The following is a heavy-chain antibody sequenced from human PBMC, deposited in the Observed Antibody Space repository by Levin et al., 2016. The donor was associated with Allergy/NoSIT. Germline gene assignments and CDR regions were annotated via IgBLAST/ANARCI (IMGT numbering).Heavy chain of an antibody. V-gene: IGHV3-23*01. CDR3: ANKRVVPIAIRDSYYYAMDV. Sequence: GESLKISCAASGFSFSSYAMSWVRQAPGKGLEWVSSISGRGDNTYYADSVKGRFTISRDNSKNILYLQMNSLRAEDTAVYYCANKRVVPIAIRDSYYYAMDVWGQGTTVTVSS. CDR1: GFSFSSYA. CDR2: ISGRGDNT. D-gene: IGHD2-2*01. J-gene: IGHJ6*02.